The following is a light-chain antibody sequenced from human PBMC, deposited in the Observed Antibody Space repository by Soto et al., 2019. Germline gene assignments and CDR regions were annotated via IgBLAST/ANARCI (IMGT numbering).Light chain of an antibody. CDR1: QSVSSN. CDR3: QQYNNWPRT. J-gene: IGKJ1*01. V-gene: IGKV3-15*01. CDR2: GAS. Sequence: EIVMTQSPATLSVSPGERATLSRRASQSVSSNLAWYQQKPGQAPRILIYGASTRDTGIPARFSGSGSGTEFTLTISRLQSEDFAVYYCQQYNNWPRTFGQGTKVDIK.